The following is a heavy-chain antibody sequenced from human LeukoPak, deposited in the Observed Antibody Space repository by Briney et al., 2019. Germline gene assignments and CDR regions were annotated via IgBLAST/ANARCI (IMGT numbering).Heavy chain of an antibody. CDR2: LWYDGANK. J-gene: IGHJ4*02. CDR3: ARDPSGSWNDVGTFDS. Sequence: GGSLRLSCAASGFTFSNYGMHWVRQAPGKGLEWVALLWYDGANKNYADSVKGRFSISRDNSKNTVYLQMTSLRAEDTALYYCARDPSGSWNDVGTFDSWGQGTLVSVSS. CDR1: GFTFSNYG. V-gene: IGHV3-33*01. D-gene: IGHD1-1*01.